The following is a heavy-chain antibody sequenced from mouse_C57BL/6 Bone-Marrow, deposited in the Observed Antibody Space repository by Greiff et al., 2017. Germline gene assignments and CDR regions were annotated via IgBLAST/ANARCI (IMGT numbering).Heavy chain of an antibody. Sequence: EVQVVESGGDLVKPGGSLKLSCAASGFTFSSYSMSWVRQTPDKRLEWVATISSGGSYTYYPDSVKGRFTISRDNAKNTLYLQMSSLKSEDTAMYYCARHRGFWFAYWGQGTLVTVSA. CDR2: ISSGGSYT. CDR3: ARHRGFWFAY. V-gene: IGHV5-6*01. CDR1: GFTFSSYS. J-gene: IGHJ3*01.